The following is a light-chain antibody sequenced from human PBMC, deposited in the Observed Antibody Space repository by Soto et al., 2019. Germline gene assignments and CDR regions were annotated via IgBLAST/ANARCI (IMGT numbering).Light chain of an antibody. J-gene: IGKJ1*01. CDR1: HSVSSSY. Sequence: VLSKNPGTLSLSPGERATLSCRASHSVSSSYLAWYQQKPGQAPRLLIYGASSRATGIPDRFSGSGSGTDFTLTTSRLEPEDFAVYYSQQYGSSRTFGQGTKADIK. V-gene: IGKV3-20*01. CDR2: GAS. CDR3: QQYGSSRT.